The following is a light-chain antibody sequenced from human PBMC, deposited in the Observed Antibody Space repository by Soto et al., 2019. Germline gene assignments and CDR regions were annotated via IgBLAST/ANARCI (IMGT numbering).Light chain of an antibody. CDR3: HQRQRWTRT. CDR1: QTVGVR. V-gene: IGKV3-11*01. CDR2: EAS. J-gene: IGKJ1*01. Sequence: EIVLTQSPATLSSSPGERATLSCRASQTVGVRLAWYQHKPGQAPRLIIYEASNRAAGTPARFSGSGSGTDGTLTITSLETEDGALYYCHQRQRWTRTFGQGTKVDIK.